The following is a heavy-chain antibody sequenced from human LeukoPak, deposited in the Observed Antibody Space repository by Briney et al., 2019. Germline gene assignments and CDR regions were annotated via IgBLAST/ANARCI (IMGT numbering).Heavy chain of an antibody. Sequence: SETLSLTCTVSGGPISSGSYYWSWIRQPPGKGLEWIGYIYYSGSTYYNPSLKSRVTISVDTSKNQFSLRLSSVTAADTAVYYCAAVNRDQYFVDYWGQGTLVTVSS. CDR2: IYYSGST. CDR1: GGPISSGSYY. V-gene: IGHV4-30-4*01. J-gene: IGHJ4*02. CDR3: AAVNRDQYFVDY. D-gene: IGHD2/OR15-2a*01.